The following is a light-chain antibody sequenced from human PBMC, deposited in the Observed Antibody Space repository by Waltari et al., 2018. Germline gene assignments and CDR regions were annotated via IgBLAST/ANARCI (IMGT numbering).Light chain of an antibody. CDR1: QDISNY. CDR3: QQYDNLPRYT. V-gene: IGKV1-33*01. Sequence: DIQMTQSPSSSSASLGDRVTITCQASQDISNYLNWYQQKPGKAPKLLIYDASNLETGVPSRFSGSGSGTDFTFTISSLQPEDIATYYCQQYDNLPRYTFGQGTKLEIK. J-gene: IGKJ2*01. CDR2: DAS.